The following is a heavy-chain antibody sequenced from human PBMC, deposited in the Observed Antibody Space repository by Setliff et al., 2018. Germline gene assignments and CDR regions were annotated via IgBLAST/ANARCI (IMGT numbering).Heavy chain of an antibody. D-gene: IGHD3-10*01. J-gene: IGHJ6*03. CDR1: GYTFTSYG. Sequence: PGASVKVSCKASGYTFTSYGITWVRQAPGQGLEWMGWINTDTGNPTSAQGFTGRFVFSLDTSVSTAYLQISSLKAEDSAVYYCGRASRFGTIVYRGDYYMDVWGKGTTVTVSS. V-gene: IGHV7-4-1*02. CDR2: INTDTGNP. CDR3: GRASRFGTIVYRGDYYMDV.